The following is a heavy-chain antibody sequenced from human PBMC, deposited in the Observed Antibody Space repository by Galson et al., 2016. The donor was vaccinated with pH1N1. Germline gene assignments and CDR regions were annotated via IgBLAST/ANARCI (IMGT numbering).Heavy chain of an antibody. CDR3: AKTLTHDEIYDAFDI. CDR2: ISGSGGST. CDR1: GFTFSSYA. J-gene: IGHJ3*02. D-gene: IGHD2/OR15-2a*01. Sequence: SLRLSCAASGFTFSSYAMRWVRQAPGKGLEWVSAISGSGGSTYYGDSVKGRFTISRDNSKNTLYLQMNSLRAEDTAVYYCAKTLTHDEIYDAFDIWGQGTMVTVSS. V-gene: IGHV3-23*01.